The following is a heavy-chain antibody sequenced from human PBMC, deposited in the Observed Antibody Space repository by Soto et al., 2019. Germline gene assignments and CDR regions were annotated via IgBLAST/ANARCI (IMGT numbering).Heavy chain of an antibody. CDR1: GGSISTGGYY. CDR3: ATVRWELHDAFDI. J-gene: IGHJ3*02. CDR2: IYHSGMT. V-gene: IGHV4-31*03. D-gene: IGHD1-26*01. Sequence: QVQLQESGPGLVKPSQTLSLTCTVSGGSISTGGYYWSWIRQHPGRGLEWIGYIYHSGMTFSNRSLQSRVAISIDTSKNKFSLKPSSVTAADTAVYYCATVRWELHDAFDIWGQGTMVSVSS.